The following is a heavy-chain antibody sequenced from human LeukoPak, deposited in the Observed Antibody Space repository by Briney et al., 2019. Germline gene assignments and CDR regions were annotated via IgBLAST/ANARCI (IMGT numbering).Heavy chain of an antibody. V-gene: IGHV4-59*01. CDR2: IYYSGST. CDR3: AREVEPISAMDKRDWYFDL. CDR1: GGSISSYY. D-gene: IGHD5-18*01. J-gene: IGHJ2*01. Sequence: SETLSLTCTVSGGSISSYYWSWIRQPPGKGLEWIGYIYYSGSTNYNPSLKSRVTISVDTSKNQFSLKLSSMTAADTAVYYCAREVEPISAMDKRDWYFDLWGRGTLVTVSS.